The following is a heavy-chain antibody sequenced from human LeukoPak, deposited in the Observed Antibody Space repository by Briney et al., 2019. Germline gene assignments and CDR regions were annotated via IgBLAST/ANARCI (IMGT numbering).Heavy chain of an antibody. V-gene: IGHV3-30*03. D-gene: IGHD4-11*01. J-gene: IGHJ4*02. CDR2: ISYDGRKR. CDR3: ARGEVDSNVDY. CDR1: GFIFSGYG. Sequence: GGSLRLSCTGSGFIFSGYGMYWVRQAPGKGLEGVALISYDGRKRFYADSVKGRFTISRDNSKSALVLEMNSLRAEDTAVYYCARGEVDSNVDYWGQGTLVTVSS.